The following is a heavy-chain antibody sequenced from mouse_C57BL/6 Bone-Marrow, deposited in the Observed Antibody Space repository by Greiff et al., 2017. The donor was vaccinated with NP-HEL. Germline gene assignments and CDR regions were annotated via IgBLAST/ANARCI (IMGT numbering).Heavy chain of an antibody. CDR1: GYAFSSSW. CDR3: ATPYYYGSSFDY. V-gene: IGHV1-82*01. CDR2: IYPGDGDT. J-gene: IGHJ2*01. D-gene: IGHD1-1*01. Sequence: VQGVESGPELVKPGATVKISCKASGYAFSSSWMNWVKQRPGKGLEWIGRIYPGDGDTNYNGKFKGKATLTADKSSSTAYMQLSSLTSEDSAVYFCATPYYYGSSFDYWGQGTTLTVSS.